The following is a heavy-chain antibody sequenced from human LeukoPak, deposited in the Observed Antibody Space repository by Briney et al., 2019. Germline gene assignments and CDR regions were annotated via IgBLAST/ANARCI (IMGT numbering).Heavy chain of an antibody. CDR1: GFNFSASY. J-gene: IGHJ4*02. CDR3: ASGGDYAGVAALFRH. Sequence: GGSLRLSCEASGFNFSASYMAWIRLTPGKRLEWVSYLSIRNIIINYADSVRGRFIISRDDTKKSLYLQINNLRIEDTAIYYCASGGDYAGVAALFRHWGQGSLVTVSS. CDR2: LSIRNIII. V-gene: IGHV3-11*04. D-gene: IGHD4-17*01.